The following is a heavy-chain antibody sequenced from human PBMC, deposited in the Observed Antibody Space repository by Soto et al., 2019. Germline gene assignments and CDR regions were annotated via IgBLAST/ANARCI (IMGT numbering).Heavy chain of an antibody. CDR3: ARESSGYYRWGRRPFDY. Sequence: GGSLRLSCAASGFTFSSYGMHWVRQAPGKGLEWVAVISYDGSNKYYADSVKGRFTISRDNAKNSLYLQMNSLRAEDTAVYYCARESSGYYRWGRRPFDYWGQGTLVTVSS. J-gene: IGHJ4*02. CDR2: ISYDGSNK. CDR1: GFTFSSYG. D-gene: IGHD3-22*01. V-gene: IGHV3-30*03.